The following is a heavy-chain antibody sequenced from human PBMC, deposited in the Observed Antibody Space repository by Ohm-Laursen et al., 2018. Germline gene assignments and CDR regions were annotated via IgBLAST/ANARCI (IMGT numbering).Heavy chain of an antibody. J-gene: IGHJ6*02. CDR1: GYSFTSYW. CDR3: ARRGSIAVAGTSFYYGMDV. V-gene: IGHV5-51*01. CDR2: IYPGDSDT. D-gene: IGHD6-19*01. Sequence: ESLKISCKGSGYSFTSYWIGWVRQMPGKGLEWMGIIYPGDSDTRYSPSFQGQVTISADKSISTAYLQWSSLKASDTAMYYCARRGSIAVAGTSFYYGMDVWGQGTTVTVSS.